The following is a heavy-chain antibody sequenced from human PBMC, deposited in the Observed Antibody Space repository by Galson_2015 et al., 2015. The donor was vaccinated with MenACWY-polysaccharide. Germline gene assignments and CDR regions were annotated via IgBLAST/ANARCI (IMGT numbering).Heavy chain of an antibody. CDR2: ISGSGGST. CDR1: GLTFSSYV. Sequence: SLRLSCAASGLTFSSYVMNWVRQAPGKGLEWVSTISGSGGSTYFADSVKGRFTISRDNSKNRLYLQMNRLRADDTAVYYCAKEGRRDGYNFAFDYWGQGTLVTVSS. CDR3: AKEGRRDGYNFAFDY. J-gene: IGHJ4*02. V-gene: IGHV3-23*01. D-gene: IGHD5-24*01.